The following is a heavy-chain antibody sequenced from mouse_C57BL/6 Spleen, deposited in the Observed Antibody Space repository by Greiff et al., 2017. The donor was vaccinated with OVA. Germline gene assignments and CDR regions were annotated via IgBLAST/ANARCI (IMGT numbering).Heavy chain of an antibody. Sequence: EVKLMESGGGLVKPGGSLKLSCAASGFTFSDYGMHWVRQAPEKGLEWVAYISSGSSTIYYADTVKGRFTISRDNAKNTLFLQMTGLRSEDTAMYYCARGGRRGDFDYWGQGTTLTVSS. CDR1: GFTFSDYG. CDR3: ARGGRRGDFDY. D-gene: IGHD2-12*01. CDR2: ISSGSSTI. V-gene: IGHV5-17*01. J-gene: IGHJ2*01.